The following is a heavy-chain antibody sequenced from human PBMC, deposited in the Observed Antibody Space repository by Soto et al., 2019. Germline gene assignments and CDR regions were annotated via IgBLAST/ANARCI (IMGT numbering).Heavy chain of an antibody. CDR3: ARARMEETAIVY. J-gene: IGHJ4*02. D-gene: IGHD5-18*01. V-gene: IGHV4-31*03. CDR2: IYYSGST. CDR1: GGSISGGGYY. Sequence: SETLSLTCTVSGGSISGGGYYWSWIRQHPGKGLEWIGYIYYSGSTYYNPSLKSRVTISVDTSKNEFSLKLSSVTAADTAVYYCARARMEETAIVYWGQGTLVTVSS.